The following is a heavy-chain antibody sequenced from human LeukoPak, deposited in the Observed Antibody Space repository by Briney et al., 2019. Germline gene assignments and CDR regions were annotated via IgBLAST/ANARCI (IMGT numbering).Heavy chain of an antibody. D-gene: IGHD3-9*01. CDR1: GYTFTSYG. CDR3: ARDGREQGYDILTGYSPEVDY. V-gene: IGHV1-18*01. Sequence: ASVKVSCKASGYTFTSYGISWVRQAPGQGLEWMGWISAYNGNTNYAQKLQGRVTMTTDTSTSTAYMELRSLRSDDTAVYYCARDGREQGYDILTGYSPEVDYWGQGTLVTVSS. CDR2: ISAYNGNT. J-gene: IGHJ4*02.